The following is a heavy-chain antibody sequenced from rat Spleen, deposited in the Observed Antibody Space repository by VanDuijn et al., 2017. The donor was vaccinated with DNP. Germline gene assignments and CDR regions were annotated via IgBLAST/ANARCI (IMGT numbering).Heavy chain of an antibody. D-gene: IGHD1-11*01. CDR2: ISSGGTA. CDR3: ARSINYGGSYYFDY. J-gene: IGHJ2*01. Sequence: QVQLRESGPGLVQPSQTLSLTCSVPGFSLTTYTVSWVRQPPGKGLDWIAAISSGGTAHFNSALRSRLSVTRDTSKSQVFLNMNSLQTEDTAMYFCARSINYGGSYYFDYWGQGVMATVSS. CDR1: GFSLTTYT. V-gene: IGHV2-6*01.